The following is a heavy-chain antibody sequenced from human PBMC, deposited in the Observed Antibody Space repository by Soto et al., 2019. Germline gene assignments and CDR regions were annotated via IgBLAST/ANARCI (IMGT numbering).Heavy chain of an antibody. CDR3: ARGYNWNYFDY. Sequence: QVQLVESGGGVVQPGRSLRLSCAASGFTFSSYGMHWVRQAPGKGLEWVAVISYDGSNKYYADSVKGRFTISRDNSKNTLYLQMNSLRAEDTAVYYCARGYNWNYFDYWGQGTLVTVSS. D-gene: IGHD1-20*01. V-gene: IGHV3-30*03. J-gene: IGHJ4*02. CDR2: ISYDGSNK. CDR1: GFTFSSYG.